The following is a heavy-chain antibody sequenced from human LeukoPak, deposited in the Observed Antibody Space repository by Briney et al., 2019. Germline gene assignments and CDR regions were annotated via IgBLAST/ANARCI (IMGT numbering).Heavy chain of an antibody. V-gene: IGHV1-2*02. J-gene: IGHJ4*02. Sequence: ASVKVSCKASGYTFTGYYMHWVRQAPGQGLEWMGWINPNSGGTNYAQKFQGRVTMTRDTSISTAYMELSRLRSDDTAVYYCARDLAAKTSSWYGNGAANYFDYWGQGTPVTVSS. CDR3: ARDLAAKTSSWYGNGAANYFDY. CDR1: GYTFTGYY. CDR2: INPNSGGT. D-gene: IGHD6-13*01.